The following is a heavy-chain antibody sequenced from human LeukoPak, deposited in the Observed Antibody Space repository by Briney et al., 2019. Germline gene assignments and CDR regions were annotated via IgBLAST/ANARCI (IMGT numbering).Heavy chain of an antibody. Sequence: PGVSLRLSCAASRFTFNSYAMIWLRHARGEGRVGVTGISGSGGSTYYADSVKGRFTSSRENTKTTLYLQMNNLRVEDTAVYYCSKDADVLRSGIAASSHEYWGQGTLVTVSS. D-gene: IGHD6-25*01. J-gene: IGHJ4*02. CDR1: RFTFNSYA. V-gene: IGHV3-23*01. CDR3: SKDADVLRSGIAASSHEY. CDR2: ISGSGGST.